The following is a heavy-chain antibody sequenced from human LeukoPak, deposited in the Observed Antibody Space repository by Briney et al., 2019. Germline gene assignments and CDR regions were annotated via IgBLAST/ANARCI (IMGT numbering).Heavy chain of an antibody. V-gene: IGHV1-46*01. Sequence: ASVKVSCKASGYSFTSYYIHWVRQAPGQGLEWMGVINPSGGTTTYAQKFQGRVTMTRDTSTSTVYMELSSLRSEDTAVYYCAREPYYYDSRNGFDFWGQGTMVTVFS. D-gene: IGHD3-22*01. CDR3: AREPYYYDSRNGFDF. CDR1: GYSFTSYY. J-gene: IGHJ3*01. CDR2: INPSGGTT.